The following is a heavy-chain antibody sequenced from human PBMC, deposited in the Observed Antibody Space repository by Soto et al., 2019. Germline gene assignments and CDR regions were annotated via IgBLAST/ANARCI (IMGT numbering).Heavy chain of an antibody. D-gene: IGHD3-3*01. CDR3: ARDQITIFGVVPNWFDP. J-gene: IGHJ5*02. Sequence: ASVKVSCKASGYTFTSYAMHWVRQAPGQRLEWMGWINAGNGNTKYSQKFQGRVTITRDTSANTAYMELSSLRSEDTAVYYCARDQITIFGVVPNWFDPWGQGTLVTVSS. CDR1: GYTFTSYA. V-gene: IGHV1-3*01. CDR2: INAGNGNT.